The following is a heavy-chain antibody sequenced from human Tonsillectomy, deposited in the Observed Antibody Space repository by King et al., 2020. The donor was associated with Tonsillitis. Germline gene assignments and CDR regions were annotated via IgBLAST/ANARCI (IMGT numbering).Heavy chain of an antibody. Sequence: EVQLVESGAEVKKPGESLKISCKGSEYSFTNYWIGWVRQMPGKGLEWLGIIYPGDSDTGYSPSFQGQVTISADKSISTAYLYWSSLKASDTAMYYCARSKAGAGTAFDYWGQGTLVTVSS. D-gene: IGHD6-19*01. J-gene: IGHJ4*02. V-gene: IGHV5-51*03. CDR2: IYPGDSDT. CDR3: ARSKAGAGTAFDY. CDR1: EYSFTNYW.